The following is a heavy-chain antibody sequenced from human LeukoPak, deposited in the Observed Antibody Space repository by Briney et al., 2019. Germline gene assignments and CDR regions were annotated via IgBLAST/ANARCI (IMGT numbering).Heavy chain of an antibody. CDR2: IIPIFGTA. V-gene: IGHV1-69*06. Sequence: ASVKVSCKASGGTFSSYAISWVRQAPGQGLEWMGGIIPIFGTANYAQKFQGRVTITADKSTSTAYMELSSLRSEDTAVYYCARVISCGGDCYEAWFDPWGQGTLVTVSS. D-gene: IGHD2-21*02. CDR1: GGTFSSYA. J-gene: IGHJ5*02. CDR3: ARVISCGGDCYEAWFDP.